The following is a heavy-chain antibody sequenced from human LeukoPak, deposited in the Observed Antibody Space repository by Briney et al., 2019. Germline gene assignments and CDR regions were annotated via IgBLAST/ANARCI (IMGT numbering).Heavy chain of an antibody. CDR1: RFTFSGYS. CDR2: ISSSSSYI. CDR3: ARVADVGHFDN. J-gene: IGHJ4*01. Sequence: KTGGTLRLSCAASRFTFSGYSMDWVRQAPGQGREWVSSISSSSSYISYADAVKGHFTISRDNAKNSLYLQRKSQRAEDTAVHYCARVADVGHFDNSGQGTLVTVSS. D-gene: IGHD6-19*01. V-gene: IGHV3-21*01.